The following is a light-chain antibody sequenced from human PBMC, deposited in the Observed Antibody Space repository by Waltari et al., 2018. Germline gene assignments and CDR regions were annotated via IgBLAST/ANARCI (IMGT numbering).Light chain of an antibody. J-gene: IGLJ1*01. V-gene: IGLV2-14*03. CDR2: RVT. CDR3: SSTLTDNSVV. CDR1: SSDVVTSEF. Sequence: QSALTQPASVSGSPGQSISISSAGSSSDVVTSEFVSWYQQHPNKAPKVIAVRVTRRPSGVSRRFYASKSGSTAYLNISGLQPDDEADYYCSSTLTDNSVVFGTGTKVTVL.